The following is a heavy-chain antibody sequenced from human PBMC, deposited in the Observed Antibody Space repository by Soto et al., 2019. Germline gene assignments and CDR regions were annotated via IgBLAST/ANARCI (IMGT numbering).Heavy chain of an antibody. D-gene: IGHD3-3*01. CDR3: ARVPVRITIFGVVIAPLYSSYYMDV. Sequence: ASVKVSCKVSGYTLTELSMHWVRQAPGKGLEWMGGFDPEDGETIYAQKFQGRVTMTRNTSTSTAYMELSSLRSEDTAVYYCARVPVRITIFGVVIAPLYSSYYMDVWGKGTTVTVSS. V-gene: IGHV1-24*01. CDR1: GYTLTELS. CDR2: FDPEDGET. J-gene: IGHJ6*03.